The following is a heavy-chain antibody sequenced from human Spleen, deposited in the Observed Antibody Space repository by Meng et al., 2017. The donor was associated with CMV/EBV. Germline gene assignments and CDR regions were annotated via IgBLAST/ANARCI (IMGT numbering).Heavy chain of an antibody. CDR2: IHNSGTT. V-gene: IGHV4-30-4*08. D-gene: IGHD5-12*01. CDR1: GGSISSGDYY. CDR3: ARDSPGGYGYIDS. J-gene: IGHJ4*02. Sequence: QVQVLELGPGVVEPSQTLSPICTVSGGSISSGDYYWSWIRQPPGKGLEWIGYIHNSGTTYYNPSLKSRIAISLDTSKNQFSLNLNSVTAADAAVYYCARDSPGGYGYIDSWGQGTLVTVSS.